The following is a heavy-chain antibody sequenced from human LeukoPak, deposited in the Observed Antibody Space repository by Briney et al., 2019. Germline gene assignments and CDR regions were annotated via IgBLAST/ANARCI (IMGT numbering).Heavy chain of an antibody. Sequence: PGGSLRLSCAASGFTFSNYWMTWVRQAPGKGLEWVSYISSSSSTIYYADSVKGRFTISRDNAKNSLYLQMNSLRDEDTAVYYCARDQPTRRYCSGGSCSRDAFDIWGQGTMVTVSS. V-gene: IGHV3-48*02. CDR2: ISSSSSTI. CDR3: ARDQPTRRYCSGGSCSRDAFDI. CDR1: GFTFSNYW. D-gene: IGHD2-15*01. J-gene: IGHJ3*02.